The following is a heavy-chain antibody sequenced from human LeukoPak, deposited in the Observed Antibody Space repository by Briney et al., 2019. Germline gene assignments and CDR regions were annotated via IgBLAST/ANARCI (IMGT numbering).Heavy chain of an antibody. J-gene: IGHJ6*02. CDR1: GFTFSSYG. V-gene: IGHV3-30*18. Sequence: GGSLRLSCAAAGFTFSSYGMHWVRQAPGKGLEWVAVISYDGSNKYYADSVKGRFTISRDNSKNTLYLQMNSLRAEDTAVYYCAKDGGYSRSGGMDVWDQGTTVTVSS. CDR3: AKDGGYSRSGGMDV. CDR2: ISYDGSNK. D-gene: IGHD6-13*01.